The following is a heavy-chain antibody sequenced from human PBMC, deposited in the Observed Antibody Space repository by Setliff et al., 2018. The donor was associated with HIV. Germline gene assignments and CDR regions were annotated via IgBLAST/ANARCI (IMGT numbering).Heavy chain of an antibody. D-gene: IGHD3-10*01. V-gene: IGHV4-34*01. CDR3: ARATYGRDSGSYIPKYYYYMDV. CDR2: INHSGST. J-gene: IGHJ6*03. Sequence: SETLSLTCAVYGGSFSAYYWSWIRQPPGKGLEWIGEINHSGSTNYNPSLKTRVTIMVDTSKNQFSLKLGSVTAADTAVYYCARATYGRDSGSYIPKYYYYMDVWGKGTTVTVSS. CDR1: GGSFSAYY.